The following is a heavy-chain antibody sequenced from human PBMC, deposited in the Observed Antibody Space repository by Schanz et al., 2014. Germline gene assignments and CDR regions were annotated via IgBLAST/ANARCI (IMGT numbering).Heavy chain of an antibody. Sequence: QLQLQESGPGLVKPSETLSLICSVSGGSINSNSYYWGWIRQPPGKGLEWIGNVFYTGTTYTNPPLRSRLTLPGDPPNNQFPLKLTPVTAADTAVYFCARHGPLAGIPLDYWGRGTLVTVSS. CDR1: GGSINSNSYY. V-gene: IGHV4-39*01. CDR3: ARHGPLAGIPLDY. J-gene: IGHJ4*02. CDR2: VFYTGTT. D-gene: IGHD6-19*01.